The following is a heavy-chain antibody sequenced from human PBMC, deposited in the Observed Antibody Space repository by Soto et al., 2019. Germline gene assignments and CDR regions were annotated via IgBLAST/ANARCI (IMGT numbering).Heavy chain of an antibody. CDR3: ARDGSGYRSRASPMDV. CDR2: IIPIFGTA. D-gene: IGHD3-22*01. Sequence: QVQLVQSGAEVKKPGSSVKVSCKASGDTFSSYAISWVRQAPGQGLEWMGGIIPIFGTANYAQKFQGRVTITADESTSTAYMEFSSLRSEDTAVYYCARDGSGYRSRASPMDVWGQGTTVNVSS. J-gene: IGHJ6*02. V-gene: IGHV1-69*01. CDR1: GDTFSSYA.